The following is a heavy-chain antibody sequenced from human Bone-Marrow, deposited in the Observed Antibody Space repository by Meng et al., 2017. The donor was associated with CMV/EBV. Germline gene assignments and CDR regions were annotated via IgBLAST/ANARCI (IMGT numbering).Heavy chain of an antibody. V-gene: IGHV4-39*07. CDR2: VYYSGST. CDR1: GGSISSSSYY. CDR3: ARGHIRSGFKFDP. D-gene: IGHD3-3*01. Sequence: GSLRLSCTVSGGSISSSSYYWGWIRQPPGKGLEWIGSVYYSGSTYYNPSLKSRVTISVDTPKNQFSLKLSSVTAAATAVYYCARGHIRSGFKFDPWGQGTLVTVSS. J-gene: IGHJ5*02.